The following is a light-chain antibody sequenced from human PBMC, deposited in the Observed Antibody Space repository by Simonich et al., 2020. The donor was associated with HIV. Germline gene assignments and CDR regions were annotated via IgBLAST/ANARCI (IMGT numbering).Light chain of an antibody. J-gene: IGKJ1*01. CDR3: QHYSNAPRT. V-gene: IGKV4-1*01. CDR2: WAS. CDR1: QSVFHSSTNKNS. Sequence: DIVMTQSPDSLAVSLGERATINCKSSQSVFHSSTNKNSLAWYQQRPGQPPKLLIYWASTRESGVPDRFSGSGSGTDFTLTISSLQAEDVAVYYCQHYSNAPRTFGQGTKVEIK.